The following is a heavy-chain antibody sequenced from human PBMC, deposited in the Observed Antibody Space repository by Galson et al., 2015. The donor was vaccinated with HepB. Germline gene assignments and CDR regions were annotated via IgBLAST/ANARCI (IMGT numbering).Heavy chain of an antibody. CDR1: GFTFSGYW. V-gene: IGHV3-74*01. Sequence: SLRLSCAASGFTFSGYWMHWVRQVPGKGLVWVSCINDDGSSTTYADSVKGRFTISRDNAKNTLFLQMNSLRAEDTAVYYCARSRVVRTVAGTFDSWGQGTLVTVSS. J-gene: IGHJ4*02. CDR3: ARSRVVRTVAGTFDS. CDR2: INDDGSST. D-gene: IGHD6-19*01.